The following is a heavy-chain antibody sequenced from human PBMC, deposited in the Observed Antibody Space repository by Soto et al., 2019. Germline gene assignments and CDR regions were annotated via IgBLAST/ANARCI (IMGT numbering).Heavy chain of an antibody. V-gene: IGHV1-46*01. D-gene: IGHD3-22*01. J-gene: IGHJ4*02. CDR2: INPSGGST. CDR3: ARVYYDSSGYLDLDY. CDR1: GYTFTSYY. Sequence: ASVKVSCKASGYTFTSYYMHWVRQAPGQGLEWMGIINPSGGSTSYAQKFQSRVTMTRDTSTSTVYMELSSLRSEDTALYYCARVYYDSSGYLDLDYWGQGTLVTAPQ.